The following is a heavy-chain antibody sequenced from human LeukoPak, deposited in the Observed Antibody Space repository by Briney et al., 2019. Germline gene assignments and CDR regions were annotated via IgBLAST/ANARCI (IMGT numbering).Heavy chain of an antibody. J-gene: IGHJ3*02. Sequence: ASVKVSCKASGYTFTSYAMHWVRQAPGQRLEWMGWINAGNGNTKYSQKFQGRVTITRDTSASTAYMELSSLRSEDTTVYYCARYSGSYNAFDIWGQGTMVTVSS. V-gene: IGHV1-3*01. CDR1: GYTFTSYA. CDR3: ARYSGSYNAFDI. D-gene: IGHD1-26*01. CDR2: INAGNGNT.